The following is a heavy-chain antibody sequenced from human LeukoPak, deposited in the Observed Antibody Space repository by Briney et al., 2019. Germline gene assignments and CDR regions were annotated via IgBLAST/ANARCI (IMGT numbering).Heavy chain of an antibody. J-gene: IGHJ4*02. CDR3: VSPRGFSYGYFDY. D-gene: IGHD5-18*01. Sequence: PSETLSLTCTVSGGSISSSNAYWGWIRQPPGKGLEWIGSIYYSKNTYYNPSLKSRVTISADTSKNQFSLTLGSVSATDTAVYYCVSPRGFSYGYFDYWGQGTLVTVPS. V-gene: IGHV4-39*01. CDR1: GGSISSSNAY. CDR2: IYYSKNT.